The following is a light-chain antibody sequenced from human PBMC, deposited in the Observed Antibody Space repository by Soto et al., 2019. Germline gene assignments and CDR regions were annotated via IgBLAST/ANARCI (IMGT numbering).Light chain of an antibody. V-gene: IGKV1-5*01. J-gene: IGKJ1*01. Sequence: QMTQSPSTLSSSLGDSVTITCRASQSVSMWLAWYQQKPGKAPKLLIYDASSLESGVQQRFSGSGSGTEFTLTIRSLQTDDFSTYYCKQYHSYWTCGQGTKV. CDR1: QSVSMW. CDR2: DAS. CDR3: KQYHSYWT.